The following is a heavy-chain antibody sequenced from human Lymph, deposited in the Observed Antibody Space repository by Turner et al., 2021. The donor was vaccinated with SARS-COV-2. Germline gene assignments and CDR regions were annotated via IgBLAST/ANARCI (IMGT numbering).Heavy chain of an antibody. CDR1: GGSISSSSYY. D-gene: IGHD3-10*01. J-gene: IGHJ5*02. CDR2: IYYSGST. Sequence: QLQLQESGPGLVKPSETLSLTCTVSGGSISSSSYYWGWIRQSPGKGLEWIGSIYYSGSTYYNPSLKSRVTISVDTSKNQFSLKLRSVTAADTAVYYCARQEVLLWFGELSGNWFDPWGQGTLVTVSS. CDR3: ARQEVLLWFGELSGNWFDP. V-gene: IGHV4-39*01.